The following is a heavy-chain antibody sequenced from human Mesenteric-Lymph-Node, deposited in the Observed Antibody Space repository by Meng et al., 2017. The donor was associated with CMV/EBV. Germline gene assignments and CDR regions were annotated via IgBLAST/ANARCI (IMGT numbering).Heavy chain of an antibody. V-gene: IGHV4-4*02. D-gene: IGHD2-2*01. Sequence: STWWSWVRERPGKGLEWIGEVGHTASIDYNPSLRSRVTISIDKSRNQFSLNLTPVTAADTAVYYCATGQTDCDRTICQWWLWRFDRWGQGTLVTVSS. CDR3: ATGQTDCDRTICQWWLWRFDR. CDR1: STW. CDR2: VGHTASI. J-gene: IGHJ4*02.